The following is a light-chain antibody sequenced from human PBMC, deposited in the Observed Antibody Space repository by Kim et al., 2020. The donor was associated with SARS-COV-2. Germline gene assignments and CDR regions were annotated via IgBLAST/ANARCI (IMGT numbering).Light chain of an antibody. V-gene: IGLV3-21*04. Sequence: APGKTARTTCGGNNLGSKSVPWYQQKPGQAPVLVIYYDSDRPSGIPERFSGSNSGNTATLTISRVEAGDEADYYCQVWDSSSDHPVFGGGTQLTVL. CDR3: QVWDSSSDHPV. J-gene: IGLJ2*01. CDR2: YDS. CDR1: NLGSKS.